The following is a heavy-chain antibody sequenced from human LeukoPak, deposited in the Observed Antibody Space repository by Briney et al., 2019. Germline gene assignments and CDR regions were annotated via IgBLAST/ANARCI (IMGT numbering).Heavy chain of an antibody. Sequence: ASVKVSCKASGYTFTSYYMHWVRQAPGQGLEWMGWINPNSGGTNYAQKFQGRVTMTRDTSISTAYMELSRLRSDDTAVYYCARRRPGGQLWLNYYFDYWGQGTLVTVSS. CDR1: GYTFTSYY. J-gene: IGHJ4*02. CDR3: ARRRPGGQLWLNYYFDY. CDR2: INPNSGGT. V-gene: IGHV1-2*02. D-gene: IGHD5-18*01.